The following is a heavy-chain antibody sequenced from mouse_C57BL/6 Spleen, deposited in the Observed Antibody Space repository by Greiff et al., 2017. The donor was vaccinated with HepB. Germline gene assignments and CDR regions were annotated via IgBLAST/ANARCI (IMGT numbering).Heavy chain of an antibody. V-gene: IGHV5-17*01. J-gene: IGHJ1*03. D-gene: IGHD2-1*01. CDR1: GFTFSDYG. CDR2: ISSGSSTI. Sequence: DVQLVESGGGLVKPGGSLKLSCAASGFTFSDYGMHWVRQAPEKGLEWVAYISSGSSTIYYADTVKGRFTISRDNAKNTLFLQMTSLRSEDTAMYDCAREDGNYGWDFDVWGTGTTVTVSS. CDR3: AREDGNYGWDFDV.